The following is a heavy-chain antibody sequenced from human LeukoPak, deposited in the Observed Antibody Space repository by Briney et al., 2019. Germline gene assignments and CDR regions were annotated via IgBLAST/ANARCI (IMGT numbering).Heavy chain of an antibody. D-gene: IGHD3-10*01. CDR1: GFTFRDYW. Sequence: GGSLRLSCGASGFTFRDYWMSWVRQAPGKGLEWVSAISGSGGSTYYADSVKGRFTISRDNSKNTLYLQMNSLRAEDTAVYYCAKDLSAKRSYDEDYWGQGTLVTVSS. V-gene: IGHV3-23*01. CDR3: AKDLSAKRSYDEDY. CDR2: ISGSGGST. J-gene: IGHJ4*02.